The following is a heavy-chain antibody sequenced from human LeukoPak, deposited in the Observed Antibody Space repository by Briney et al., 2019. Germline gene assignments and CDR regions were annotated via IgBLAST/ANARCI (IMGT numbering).Heavy chain of an antibody. CDR3: ARDAHLAYCDGDCYSHNWFDP. V-gene: IGHV3-30*03. D-gene: IGHD2-21*02. CDR2: ISYDGSNK. Sequence: GGSLRLSCAASGFTLSSYDMHWVRQAPGKGLEWVAVISYDGSNKYYADSVKGRFTISRDNSKNTLFLQMNSLRAEDTAVYYCARDAHLAYCDGDCYSHNWFDPWGQGTLVTVSS. J-gene: IGHJ5*02. CDR1: GFTLSSYD.